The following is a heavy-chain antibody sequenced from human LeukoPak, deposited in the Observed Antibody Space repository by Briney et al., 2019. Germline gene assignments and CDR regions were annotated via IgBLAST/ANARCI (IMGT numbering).Heavy chain of an antibody. CDR2: ISGSGGST. J-gene: IGHJ6*02. D-gene: IGHD1-26*01. CDR3: AKDQGGSYQGTYYYYGMDV. V-gene: IGHV3-23*01. Sequence: GGSLRLSCAASGFTFSSYAMSWVRQAPGKGLEWVSAISGSGGSTYYADSVKGRFTISRDNSKNALYLQMNSLRAEDTAVYYCAKDQGGSYQGTYYYYGMDVWGQGTTVTVSS. CDR1: GFTFSSYA.